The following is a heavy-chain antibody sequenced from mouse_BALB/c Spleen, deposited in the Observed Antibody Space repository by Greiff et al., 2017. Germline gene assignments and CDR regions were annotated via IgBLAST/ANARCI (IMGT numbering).Heavy chain of an antibody. CDR3: ARWEQLGLRLYYAMDY. D-gene: IGHD3-1*01. CDR2: ISYSGST. Sequence: EVKLMESGPGLVKPSQSLSLTCTVTGYSITSDYAWNWIRQFPGNKLEWMGYISYSGSTSYNPSLKSRISITRDTSKNQFFLQLNSVTTEDTATYYCARWEQLGLRLYYAMDYWGQGTSVTVSS. V-gene: IGHV3-2*02. CDR1: GYSITSDYA. J-gene: IGHJ4*01.